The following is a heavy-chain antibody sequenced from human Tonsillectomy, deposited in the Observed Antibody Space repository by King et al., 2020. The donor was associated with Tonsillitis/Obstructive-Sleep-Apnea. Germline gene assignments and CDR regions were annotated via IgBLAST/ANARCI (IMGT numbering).Heavy chain of an antibody. J-gene: IGHJ3*02. V-gene: IGHV3-43*01. Sequence: VQLVESGGVVVQPGGSLRLSCAASGFTFDDYTMHWVRQAPGKGLEWVSLISWDGGSTYYADSVKGRFTISRDKSKNSLYLQMNSLRTEDTALYYCAKDRYCSSTSCYATKTRVGAFDIWGQGTMVTVSS. CDR1: GFTFDDYT. D-gene: IGHD2-2*01. CDR3: AKDRYCSSTSCYATKTRVGAFDI. CDR2: ISWDGGST.